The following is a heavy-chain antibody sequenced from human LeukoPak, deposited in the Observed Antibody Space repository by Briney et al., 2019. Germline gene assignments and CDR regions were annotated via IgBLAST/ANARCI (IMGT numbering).Heavy chain of an antibody. Sequence: SVTVSCTSSGGTFSSYAISWVRQAPGQGLEWMGGIIPIFGTANSAQKFQGRVTITADESTRTAYMELSSLRSEDTAVYYCARATSSGWLIDYWGQGTLVTVSS. J-gene: IGHJ4*02. CDR3: ARATSSGWLIDY. V-gene: IGHV1-69*13. CDR1: GGTFSSYA. D-gene: IGHD6-19*01. CDR2: IIPIFGTA.